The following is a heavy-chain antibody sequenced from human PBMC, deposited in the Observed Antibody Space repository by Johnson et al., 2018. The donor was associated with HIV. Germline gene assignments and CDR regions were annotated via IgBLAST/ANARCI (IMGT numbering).Heavy chain of an antibody. CDR2: IDWNGGSS. Sequence: QVQLVESGGGVVQPGGSMRLSCAASGFTFSSYWMHWVRQAPGKGLVWVSGIDWNGGSSGYADSVKGRFTISRDNSKNTLYLQMNSLRAEDTAVYYCASFWATGAFDIWGQGTMVTVSS. J-gene: IGHJ3*02. CDR3: ASFWATGAFDI. D-gene: IGHD3-10*01. V-gene: IGHV3-NL1*01. CDR1: GFTFSSYW.